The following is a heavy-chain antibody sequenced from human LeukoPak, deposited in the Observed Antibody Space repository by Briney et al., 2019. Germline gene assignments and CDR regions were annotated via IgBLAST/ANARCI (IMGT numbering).Heavy chain of an antibody. CDR2: ISYDGSNK. CDR3: ARDRGFLQWPTDYYFDY. Sequence: PGRSLRLSCAASGLTLSSYAMHWVRQAPGKGLEWVTVISYDGSNKYYADSVKGRFTISRDNSKNTLYLQMNSLRAEDTAVYYCARDRGFLQWPTDYYFDYWGQGTLVTVSS. D-gene: IGHD4-11*01. J-gene: IGHJ4*02. V-gene: IGHV3-30*04. CDR1: GLTLSSYA.